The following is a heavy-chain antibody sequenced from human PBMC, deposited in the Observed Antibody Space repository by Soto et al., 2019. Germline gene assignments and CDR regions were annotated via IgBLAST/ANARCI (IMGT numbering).Heavy chain of an antibody. CDR1: GLSFNRYW. CDR3: AREFCSGGNCYTYYFDP. V-gene: IGHV3-74*01. J-gene: IGHJ5*02. Sequence: GGSLRLSCAACGLSFNRYWMHWVRHAPGKGLVWVSHINTDGSNTNYADSVKGRFTISRDNAKSTLFLQMNSLRGEDTAVYYCAREFCSGGNCYTYYFDPWGQGIPVTVSS. CDR2: INTDGSNT. D-gene: IGHD2-15*01.